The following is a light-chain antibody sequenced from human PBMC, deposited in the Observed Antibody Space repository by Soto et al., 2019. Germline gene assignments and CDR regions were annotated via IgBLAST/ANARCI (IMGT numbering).Light chain of an antibody. J-gene: IGLJ1*01. Sequence: QSALTQPPSVSGSPGQSVTISCTGTSSDIGDYNYVSWYQQHPGKAPKLIIYDVTQRPSGVPDRFSGSKSGNTASLTISGLQAVDEADYYCCSYAGSYTYVFGTGTKLTVL. CDR3: CSYAGSYTYV. CDR1: SSDIGDYNY. V-gene: IGLV2-11*01. CDR2: DVT.